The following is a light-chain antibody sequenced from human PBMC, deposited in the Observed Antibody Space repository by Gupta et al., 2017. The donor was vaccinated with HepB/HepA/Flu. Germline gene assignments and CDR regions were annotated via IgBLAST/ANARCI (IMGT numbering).Light chain of an antibody. CDR1: QSISRY. J-gene: IGKJ4*01. Sequence: DIQMTQSPSSLSASVGDRVTITCRESQSISRYLNWYQQKPGKAPKLLIYAASSLQSGVPSRFSGSGSGTDFTLTISSLQPEDFATYYCQQSYSTLTFGGGTKVEIK. V-gene: IGKV1-39*01. CDR2: AAS. CDR3: QQSYSTLT.